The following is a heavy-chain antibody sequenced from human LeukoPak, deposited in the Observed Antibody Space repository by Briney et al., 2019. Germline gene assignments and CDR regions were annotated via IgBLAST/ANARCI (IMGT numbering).Heavy chain of an antibody. J-gene: IGHJ5*02. D-gene: IGHD6-13*01. Sequence: PGGSLRLSCAASGFPFSSYEMHWLRQAPGKGLEWVAHISGSSGNILYSDSVKGRFSVSRDNANNVLYLQMYSLRVEDTAVYYCAREKIPALVFDPWGQGTLVAVSP. CDR1: GFPFSSYE. V-gene: IGHV3-48*03. CDR2: ISGSSGNI. CDR3: AREKIPALVFDP.